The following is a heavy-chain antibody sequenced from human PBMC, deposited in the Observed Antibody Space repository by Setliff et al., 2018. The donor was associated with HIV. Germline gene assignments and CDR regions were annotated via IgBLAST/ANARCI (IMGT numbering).Heavy chain of an antibody. CDR2: IKSKVHGETT. CDR1: GFIFSDEW. Sequence: PGGSLRLSCAASGFIFSDEWMSWARQAPGKGLEWVGRIKSKVHGETTDYAAPVKGRFSVSRDDSKNTVYLQMNSLRVDDTAVYYCARAGYCSGGNCHTHFFDFWGQGTLVTSPQ. J-gene: IGHJ4*02. V-gene: IGHV3-15*01. CDR3: ARAGYCSGGNCHTHFFDF. D-gene: IGHD2-15*01.